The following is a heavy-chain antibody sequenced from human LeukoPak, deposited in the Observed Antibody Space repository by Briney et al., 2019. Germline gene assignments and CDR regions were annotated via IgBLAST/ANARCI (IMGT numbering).Heavy chain of an antibody. V-gene: IGHV4-34*01. J-gene: IGHJ5*02. D-gene: IGHD2-2*02. CDR3: ARVLVVVPAAILGGIWFDP. CDR1: GGSFSGYY. Sequence: SETLSLTCAVYGGSFSGYYWSWIRQPPGKGLEWIGEINHSGSTNYNPSLRSRVTISVDTSKNQFSLKLSSVTAADTAVYYCARVLVVVPAAILGGIWFDPWGQGTLVTVSS. CDR2: INHSGST.